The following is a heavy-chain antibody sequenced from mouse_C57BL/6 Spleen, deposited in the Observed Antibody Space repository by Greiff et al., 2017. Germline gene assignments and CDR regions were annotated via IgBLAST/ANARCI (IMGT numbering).Heavy chain of an antibody. V-gene: IGHV1-66*01. CDR3: ERRRGGYYAWFAY. Sequence: VKLQESGPELVKPGASVKISCKASGYSFTSYYIHWVKQRPGQGLEWIGWIYPGSGNTKYNEKFKGKATLTADTSSSTACMQLSSLTSEDSAVYYGERRRGGYYAWFAYWGQGTLVTVSA. J-gene: IGHJ3*01. CDR1: GYSFTSYY. CDR2: IYPGSGNT. D-gene: IGHD2-3*01.